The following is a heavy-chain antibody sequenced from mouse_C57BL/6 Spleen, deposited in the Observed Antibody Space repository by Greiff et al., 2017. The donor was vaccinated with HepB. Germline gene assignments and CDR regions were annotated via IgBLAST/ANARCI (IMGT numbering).Heavy chain of an antibody. CDR1: GYAFSSYW. V-gene: IGHV1-80*01. Sequence: QVQLQQSGAELVKPGASVKISCKASGYAFSSYWMNWVKQRPGKGLEWIGQIYPGVGDTNYNGKFKGKATLTADKSSSTAYMQLSSLTSEDSAVYFCARRYGNYVFDYWGQGTTLTVSS. J-gene: IGHJ2*01. D-gene: IGHD2-10*02. CDR2: IYPGVGDT. CDR3: ARRYGNYVFDY.